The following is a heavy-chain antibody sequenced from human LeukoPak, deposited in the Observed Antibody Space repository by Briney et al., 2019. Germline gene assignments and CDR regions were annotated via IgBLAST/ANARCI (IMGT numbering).Heavy chain of an antibody. J-gene: IGHJ6*02. D-gene: IGHD3-3*01. V-gene: IGHV1-3*01. CDR2: INAGNGDT. Sequence: ASVKVSCKTSGYTFTTYPMHWVRQAPGQKLEWMGWINAGNGDTKYSQKFQGRVTITRDTSASTAYMVLSSLRSEDTAVYYCARDQDRFTIFGAPIARFYYDMDVWGQGTTVTVSS. CDR1: GYTFTTYP. CDR3: ARDQDRFTIFGAPIARFYYDMDV.